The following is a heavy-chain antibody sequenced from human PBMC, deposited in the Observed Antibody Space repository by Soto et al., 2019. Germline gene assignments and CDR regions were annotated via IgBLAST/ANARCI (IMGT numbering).Heavy chain of an antibody. Sequence: SETLSLTCTVSGGSISSSSYYWGWIRQSPGKGLEWIATIYYSGNTYYNPSLKSRVTISIDTSKSQFSLKLSSVTAADTAVYYCARLLRLAGYVMDVWGQGTTVTVSS. J-gene: IGHJ6*02. CDR1: GGSISSSSYY. V-gene: IGHV4-39*01. CDR3: ARLLRLAGYVMDV. D-gene: IGHD2-15*01. CDR2: IYYSGNT.